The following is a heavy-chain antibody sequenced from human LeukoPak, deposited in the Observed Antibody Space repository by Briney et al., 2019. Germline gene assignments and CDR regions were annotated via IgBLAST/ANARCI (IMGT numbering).Heavy chain of an antibody. CDR1: GGSFSSGDCY. Sequence: SQTLSLTCTVSGGSFSSGDCYWSWIRQPPGKGLEWIGYIYYSGSTYYNPSLKSRVTISIDTSKNHFSLNLTSVTAADTAVYYCARGAPPQNWGQGALVTVSS. J-gene: IGHJ4*02. V-gene: IGHV4-30-4*08. CDR2: IYYSGST. CDR3: ARGAPPQN.